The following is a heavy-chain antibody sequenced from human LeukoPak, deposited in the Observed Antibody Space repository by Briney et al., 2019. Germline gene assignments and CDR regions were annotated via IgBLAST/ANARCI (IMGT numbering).Heavy chain of an antibody. Sequence: ASVKVSCKASGYTFTGYYMHWVRQAPGQGLEWMGWINPNSGGTNYAQKFQGWVTMTRDTSISTAYMELSSLRSEDTAVYYCARGVDFLCYGYWGQGTLVTVSS. CDR1: GYTFTGYY. D-gene: IGHD2/OR15-2a*01. V-gene: IGHV1-2*04. CDR2: INPNSGGT. J-gene: IGHJ4*02. CDR3: ARGVDFLCYGY.